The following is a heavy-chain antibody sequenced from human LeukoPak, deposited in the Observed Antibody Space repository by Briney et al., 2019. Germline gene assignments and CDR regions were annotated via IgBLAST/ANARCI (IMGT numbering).Heavy chain of an antibody. CDR1: GFSFSYSG. CDR3: VTLDRVYYYGSGRVYFDY. J-gene: IGHJ4*02. Sequence: GGSLRLSCAASGFSFSYSGMHWVRQAPGKGLEWVAAVWFGESSQSYPDSVKGRFTIFRDNSKNTVWLEMNSLRVEDTAVYYCVTLDRVYYYGSGRVYFDYWGQGTLVTVSS. D-gene: IGHD3-10*01. CDR2: VWFGESSQ. V-gene: IGHV3-33*08.